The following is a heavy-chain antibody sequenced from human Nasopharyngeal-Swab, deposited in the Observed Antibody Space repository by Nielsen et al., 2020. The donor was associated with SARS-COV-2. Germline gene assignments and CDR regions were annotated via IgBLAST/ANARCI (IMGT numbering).Heavy chain of an antibody. CDR3: AKAFPTDY. Sequence: SLRLSCAASGFNFGDYAMHWVRQAPGKGLEWVSGISWNSAGLGYADSVKGRFTISRDNAKNSLYLQMNSLRPEDTALYYCAKAFPTDYWGQGTLVTVSS. J-gene: IGHJ4*02. CDR2: ISWNSAGL. CDR1: GFNFGDYA. V-gene: IGHV3-9*01.